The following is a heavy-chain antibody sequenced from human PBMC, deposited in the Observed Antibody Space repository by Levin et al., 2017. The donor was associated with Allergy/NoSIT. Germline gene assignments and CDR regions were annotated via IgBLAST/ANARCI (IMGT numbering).Heavy chain of an antibody. V-gene: IGHV4-39*01. J-gene: IGHJ5*02. CDR2: IYYSGST. D-gene: IGHD2-15*01. CDR3: ARHVEGVVAATLMFDP. Sequence: SETLSLTCTVSGGSISSSSYYWGWIRQPPGKGLEWIGSIYYSGSTYYNPSLNSRVTISVDTSKNQFSLKLSTVTAADTAVYYCARHVEGVVAATLMFDPWGQGTLVTVSS. CDR1: GGSISSSSYY.